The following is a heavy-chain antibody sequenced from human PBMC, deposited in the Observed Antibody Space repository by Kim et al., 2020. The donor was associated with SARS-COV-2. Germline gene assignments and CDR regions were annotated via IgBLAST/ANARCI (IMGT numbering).Heavy chain of an antibody. CDR3: ARGYGSGSPYGMDV. J-gene: IGHJ6*02. V-gene: IGHV4-30-2*01. CDR1: AGSISSGGYS. D-gene: IGHD3-10*01. CDR2: IYYSGST. Sequence: SETLSLTCAVSAGSISSGGYSWSWIRQPPGKGLEWLGYIYYSGSTYYNPSLKSRVTISVDRSKNQFSLKLSSVTAADTAVDYCARGYGSGSPYGMDVWG.